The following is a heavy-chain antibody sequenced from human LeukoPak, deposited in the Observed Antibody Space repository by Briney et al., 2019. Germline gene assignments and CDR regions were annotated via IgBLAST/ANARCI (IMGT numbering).Heavy chain of an antibody. CDR1: GFTFSSYS. CDR2: ISSSSSTI. D-gene: IGHD6-19*01. J-gene: IGHJ5*02. V-gene: IGHV3-48*04. Sequence: GGSLRLSCAASGFTFSSYSMNWVRQAPGKGLEWVSYISSSSSTIYYADSVKGRFTISRDNAKNSLYLQMNSLRAEDTAVYYCARIAVADSANWFDPWGQGTLVTVSS. CDR3: ARIAVADSANWFDP.